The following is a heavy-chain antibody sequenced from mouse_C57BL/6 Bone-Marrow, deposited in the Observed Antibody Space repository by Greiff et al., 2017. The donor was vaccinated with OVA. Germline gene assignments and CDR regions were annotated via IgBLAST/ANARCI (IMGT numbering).Heavy chain of an antibody. CDR1: GFTFSSYA. CDR2: ISSGGDYI. J-gene: IGHJ1*03. CDR3: TRVRGQLSFDV. V-gene: IGHV5-9-1*02. Sequence: EVQLVESGAGLVKPGGSLKLSCAASGFTFSSYAMSWVRQTPEKRLEWVAYISSGGDYIYYADTVKGRFTISRDNARNTLYLQRSSLKSEDTAMYYCTRVRGQLSFDVWGTGTTVTVSS. D-gene: IGHD1-1*01.